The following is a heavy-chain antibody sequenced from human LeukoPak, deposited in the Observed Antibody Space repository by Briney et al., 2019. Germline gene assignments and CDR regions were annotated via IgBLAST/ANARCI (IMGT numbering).Heavy chain of an antibody. J-gene: IGHJ3*02. CDR3: ARLRGRNDAFDI. CDR2: IYYSGST. CDR1: GGSISSYY. Sequence: SETLSLTCTVSGGSISSYYWSWIRQPPGKGLEWIGYIYYSGSTNYNPSLKSRVTISVDTSKNQFSLKLSSVTAADTAVYYCARLRGRNDAFDIWGQGTVVTVSS. V-gene: IGHV4-59*01. D-gene: IGHD1-14*01.